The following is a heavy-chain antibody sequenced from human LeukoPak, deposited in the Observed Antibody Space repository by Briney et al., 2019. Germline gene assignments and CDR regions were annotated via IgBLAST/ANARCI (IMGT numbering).Heavy chain of an antibody. J-gene: IGHJ6*03. V-gene: IGHV4-4*02. D-gene: IGHD3-22*01. CDR2: IYHSGST. Sequence: SETLSLTCAVSGGSISSSNWWSWVRQPPGKGLEWIGEIYHSGSTNYNPSLKSRVTISVDKSKNQFSLKLSSVTAADTAVYYCAATSGHYPYYYMDVWGKGTTVTVSS. CDR1: GGSISSSNW. CDR3: AATSGHYPYYYMDV.